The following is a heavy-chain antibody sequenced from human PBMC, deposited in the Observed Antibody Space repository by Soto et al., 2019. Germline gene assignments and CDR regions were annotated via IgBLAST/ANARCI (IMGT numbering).Heavy chain of an antibody. CDR2: ISYDGSNK. CDR3: ARSDNYYDSSGKHDAFDI. V-gene: IGHV3-30-3*01. J-gene: IGHJ3*02. D-gene: IGHD3-22*01. Sequence: GGSLRLSCAASGFTFSSYAMHWVRQAPGKGLEWVAVISYDGSNKYYADSVKGRFTISRDNSKNTLYLQMNSLRAEDTAVYYCARSDNYYDSSGKHDAFDIWGQGAMVTVSS. CDR1: GFTFSSYA.